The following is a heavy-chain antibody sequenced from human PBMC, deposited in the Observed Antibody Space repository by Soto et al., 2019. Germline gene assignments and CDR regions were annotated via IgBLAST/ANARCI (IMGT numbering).Heavy chain of an antibody. CDR2: IKQDGSEK. CDR1: GFTFSSYW. Sequence: PGGSLRLSCAASGFTFSSYWMSWVRQAPGKGLEWVANIKQDGSEKYYVDSVKGRFTISRDNAKNSLYLQMNSLRAEDTAVYYCARDPRMPTADAFDIWGQGTMVTVSS. J-gene: IGHJ3*02. CDR3: ARDPRMPTADAFDI. D-gene: IGHD2-15*01. V-gene: IGHV3-7*04.